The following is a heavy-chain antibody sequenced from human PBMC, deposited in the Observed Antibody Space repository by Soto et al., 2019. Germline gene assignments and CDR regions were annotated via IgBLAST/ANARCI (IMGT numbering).Heavy chain of an antibody. CDR3: ARKGAVAGFGY. J-gene: IGHJ4*02. CDR2: INSDGSST. CDR1: GFTFSSYW. Sequence: EVQLVESGGGLVQPWGSLRLSCAASGFTFSSYWLHWVRQAPGKGLVWLSRINSDGSSTNYADSVKGRFTISRDNAKSTLYLQLNSVRAEDTAVYYCARKGAVAGFGYWGQGTLVTVSS. V-gene: IGHV3-74*01. D-gene: IGHD6-19*01.